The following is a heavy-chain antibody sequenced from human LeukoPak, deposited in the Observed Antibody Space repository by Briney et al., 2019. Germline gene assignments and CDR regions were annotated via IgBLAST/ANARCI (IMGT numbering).Heavy chain of an antibody. V-gene: IGHV3-21*01. J-gene: IGHJ4*02. CDR2: ISSSSSYI. D-gene: IGHD2-21*01. CDR3: ARVWFKNGRGDYFDY. CDR1: GFTFSSYS. Sequence: GGSLRLSCAASGFTFSSYSMNWVRQAPGKGLEWVSSISSSSSYIYYADSVKGRFTISRDNAKNSLYLQMNSLRAEDTAVYYCARVWFKNGRGDYFDYWGQGTLVTVPS.